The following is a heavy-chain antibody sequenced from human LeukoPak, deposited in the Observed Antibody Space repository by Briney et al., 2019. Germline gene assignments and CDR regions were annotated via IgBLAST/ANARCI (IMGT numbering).Heavy chain of an antibody. CDR2: LNPNSGGT. CDR3: ARIGRWLQLREGGFVDY. V-gene: IGHV1-2*06. J-gene: IGHJ4*02. D-gene: IGHD5-24*01. CDR1: GYTFTGYY. Sequence: ASVKVSCKASGYTFTGYYMHWVRQAPGQGLEWMGRLNPNSGGTNYAQKFQGRVTTTRDTSISTAYMELSRLRSDDTAVYYCARIGRWLQLREGGFVDYWGQGTLVTVSS.